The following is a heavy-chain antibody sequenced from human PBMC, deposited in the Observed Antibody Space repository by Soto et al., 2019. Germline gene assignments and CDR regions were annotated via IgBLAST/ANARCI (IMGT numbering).Heavy chain of an antibody. J-gene: IGHJ2*01. Sequence: GGSLRLSCAASGFTFSSYGMHWVRQAPGKGLEWVAVIWYDGSNKYYADSVKGRFTISRDNSKNTLYLQMNSLRAEDTAVYYCARDQDCSGGSCYSVTPFYWYFDLWGRGTLVTVSS. V-gene: IGHV3-33*01. D-gene: IGHD2-15*01. CDR3: ARDQDCSGGSCYSVTPFYWYFDL. CDR2: IWYDGSNK. CDR1: GFTFSSYG.